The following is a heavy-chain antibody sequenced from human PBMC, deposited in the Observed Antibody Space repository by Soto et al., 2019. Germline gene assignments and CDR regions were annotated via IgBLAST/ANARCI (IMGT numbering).Heavy chain of an antibody. CDR3: ATFWRGYSSSWFFFDY. CDR2: ISYDGSNK. V-gene: IGHV3-30*03. J-gene: IGHJ4*02. CDR1: GFTFSSYG. D-gene: IGHD6-13*01. Sequence: PGGSLRLSCAASGFTFSSYGMHWVRQAPGKGLEWVAVISYDGSNKYYADSVKGRFTISRDNSKNKLYLQMNSLRAEDRVFFYCATFWRGYSSSWFFFDYWGQGTLVTVS.